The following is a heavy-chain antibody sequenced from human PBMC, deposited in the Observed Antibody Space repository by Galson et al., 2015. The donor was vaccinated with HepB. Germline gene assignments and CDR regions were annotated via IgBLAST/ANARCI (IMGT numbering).Heavy chain of an antibody. J-gene: IGHJ6*02. V-gene: IGHV4-34*01. D-gene: IGHD1-1*01. CDR2: IDQSGTR. CDR3: GRVSVGRVTSTGLRYFYFGVDV. CDR1: GESFSGYS. Sequence: LSLTCAVYGESFSGYSWTWIRQTPVKGLEWIGDIDQSGTRKSNPSLRGRLSMSLDTSKNQFSLTLTSLVAAATAMYYCGRVSVGRVTSTGLRYFYFGVDVWGQGTTVTVFS.